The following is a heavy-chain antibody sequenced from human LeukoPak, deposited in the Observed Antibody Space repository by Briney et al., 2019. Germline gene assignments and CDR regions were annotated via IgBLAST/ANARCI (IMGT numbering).Heavy chain of an antibody. J-gene: IGHJ4*02. D-gene: IGHD1-1*01. V-gene: IGHV3-7*01. Sequence: PGGSLRLSCVASGFTFTNYWMSWVRQAPGKGLEWVANIHQHGSEKYYVDSVKGRFTISRDNAKNTLYLQMNSLRAEDTAVYYCARERKYDSNFDYWGQGTLVTVSS. CDR2: IHQHGSEK. CDR3: ARERKYDSNFDY. CDR1: GFTFTNYW.